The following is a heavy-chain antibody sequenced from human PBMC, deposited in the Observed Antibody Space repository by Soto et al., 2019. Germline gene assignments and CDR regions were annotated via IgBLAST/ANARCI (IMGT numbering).Heavy chain of an antibody. CDR2: IDWDDDK. CDR3: ARIEDSSSLFDP. V-gene: IGHV2-70*11. Sequence: ESGPTLVNPTQTLTLTCTFSGFSLSTSGMCVSWIRQPPGKALEWLARIDWDDDKYYSTSLKTRLTISKDTSKNQVVLTMTNMDPVDTATYYCARIEDSSSLFDPWGQGTLVTVSS. J-gene: IGHJ5*02. D-gene: IGHD6-6*01. CDR1: GFSLSTSGMC.